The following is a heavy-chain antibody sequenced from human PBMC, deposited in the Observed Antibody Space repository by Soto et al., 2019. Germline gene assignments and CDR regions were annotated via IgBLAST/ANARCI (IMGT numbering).Heavy chain of an antibody. V-gene: IGHV3-23*01. CDR1: GFTFSSVS. CDR2: MYPRGGNT. J-gene: IGHJ4*02. CDR3: AKDRLSDSGWDIDY. D-gene: IGHD1-26*01. Sequence: PGGSLRLSCAASGFTFSSVSMSWVRHAPGRGLEWVSSMYPRGGNTFYADSAKGRFTISRDNSKNTVYLQMNSLRAEDTAVYYCAKDRLSDSGWDIDYWGQGTLVTVSS.